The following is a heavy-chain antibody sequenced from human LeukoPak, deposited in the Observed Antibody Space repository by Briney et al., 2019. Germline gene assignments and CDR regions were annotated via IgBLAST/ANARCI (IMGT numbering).Heavy chain of an antibody. Sequence: GGSLRLSCEASGFTFSTYNMNWVRQAPGKRLEWVSSITSSSSHAFYADSVKGRFTISRDNAKNSLYLQMNSLRAEDTAVYYCVRDERGYCSSSGCLWFPLDIWGQGTMVTVSS. D-gene: IGHD2-15*01. CDR3: VRDERGYCSSSGCLWFPLDI. CDR1: GFTFSTYN. J-gene: IGHJ3*02. V-gene: IGHV3-21*01. CDR2: ITSSSSHA.